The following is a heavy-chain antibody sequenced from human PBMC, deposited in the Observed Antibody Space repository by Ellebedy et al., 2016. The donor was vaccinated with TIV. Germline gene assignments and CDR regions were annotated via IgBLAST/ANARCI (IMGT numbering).Heavy chain of an antibody. Sequence: ASVKVSCKASGYTFTSYYMHWVRQAPGQGLEWMGKINPSGGSTSYAQKFQGRVTMTRDTSTSTVYMELSSLRSEDTAVYYCARDLRDSSSSRYYYGMDVWGQGTTVTVSS. V-gene: IGHV1-46*01. CDR1: GYTFTSYY. J-gene: IGHJ6*02. CDR2: INPSGGST. D-gene: IGHD6-6*01. CDR3: ARDLRDSSSSRYYYGMDV.